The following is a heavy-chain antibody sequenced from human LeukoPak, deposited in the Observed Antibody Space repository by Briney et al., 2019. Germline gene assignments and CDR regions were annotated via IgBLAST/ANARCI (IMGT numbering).Heavy chain of an antibody. CDR1: GFTFSSYS. J-gene: IGHJ3*02. D-gene: IGHD2/OR15-2a*01. CDR2: ILGTTNI. V-gene: IGHV3-48*02. CDR3: ARDFSYAFDI. Sequence: GGCLRLSCADSGFTFSSYSLNWVRQAPGKGLEWVSYILGTTNIKYADSVRGRFSISRDNAKNSLYLQMNSLRDEDTAVYYCARDFSYAFDIWGQGTMVTVSS.